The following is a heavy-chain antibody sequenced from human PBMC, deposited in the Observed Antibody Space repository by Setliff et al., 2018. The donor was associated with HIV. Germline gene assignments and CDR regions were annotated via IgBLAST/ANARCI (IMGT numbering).Heavy chain of an antibody. J-gene: IGHJ3*02. V-gene: IGHV4-31*03. CDR3: ARVSQDLLGAFDI. Sequence: SETLSLTCNVSGVSINTDNFYWSWIRQHPGKGLEWIGYIYYSGSTYYNPSLKSRVIISVDSSKNQFFLNLTSVTAADTAMYYCARVSQDLLGAFDIWGQGTLVTVSS. CDR1: GVSINTDNFY. D-gene: IGHD7-27*01. CDR2: IYYSGST.